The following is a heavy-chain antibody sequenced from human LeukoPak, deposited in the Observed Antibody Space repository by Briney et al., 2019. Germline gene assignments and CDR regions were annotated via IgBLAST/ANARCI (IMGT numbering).Heavy chain of an antibody. J-gene: IGHJ4*02. V-gene: IGHV1-18*01. CDR1: GYTFTSYG. D-gene: IGHD3-10*01. Sequence: ASVKVSCKTSGYTFTSYGISWVRQAPGQGHEWMGWISGYNGYTKSVQNLQGRVTMTTDTSTSTAYMELRSLRSDDTAVYYCARDYRDVLLWFGELSKWGQGTLVTVSS. CDR3: ARDYRDVLLWFGELSK. CDR2: ISGYNGYT.